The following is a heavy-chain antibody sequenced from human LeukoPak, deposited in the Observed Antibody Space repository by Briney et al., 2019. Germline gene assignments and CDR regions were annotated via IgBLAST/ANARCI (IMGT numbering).Heavy chain of an antibody. V-gene: IGHV1-2*04. Sequence: ASVKVSCQASGYTFTGYYMHWVRQAPGQGLEWMGWINPNSGGTNYAQKFQGWVTMTRDTSISTAYMELSRLRSDDAAVYYCARDKAYYYDSSGYYWKYYYYGMDVWGQGTTVTVSS. CDR1: GYTFTGYY. J-gene: IGHJ6*02. CDR2: INPNSGGT. CDR3: ARDKAYYYDSSGYYWKYYYYGMDV. D-gene: IGHD3-22*01.